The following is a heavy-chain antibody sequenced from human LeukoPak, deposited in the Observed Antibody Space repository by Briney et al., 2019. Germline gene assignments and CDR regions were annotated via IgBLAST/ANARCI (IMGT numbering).Heavy chain of an antibody. Sequence: ASVKVSCKASGYTFTSYYMHWVRQAPGQGLEWMGIINPSGGSTSYAQKFQGRVTMTRDTSVSTAYMELFSLRSDDTAVYYCAGNTGSYSYGWYFDLWGRGTLVTVSS. CDR1: GYTFTSYY. CDR2: INPSGGST. CDR3: AGNTGSYSYGWYFDL. D-gene: IGHD1-26*01. J-gene: IGHJ2*01. V-gene: IGHV1-46*01.